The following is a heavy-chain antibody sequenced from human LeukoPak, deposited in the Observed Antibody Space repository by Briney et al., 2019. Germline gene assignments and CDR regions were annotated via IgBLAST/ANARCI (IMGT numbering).Heavy chain of an antibody. V-gene: IGHV1-8*01. CDR3: ARARPYCSSTSCYPNWFDP. Sequence: ASVKVSCKASGYTFTSYDINWVRQATGQGLEWMGWMNPNSSNTGYAQKFQGRVTMTRNTSISTAYMELSSLRSEDTAVYYCARARPYCSSTSCYPNWFDPWGQGTLVTVSS. D-gene: IGHD2-2*01. CDR1: GYTFTSYD. J-gene: IGHJ5*02. CDR2: MNPNSSNT.